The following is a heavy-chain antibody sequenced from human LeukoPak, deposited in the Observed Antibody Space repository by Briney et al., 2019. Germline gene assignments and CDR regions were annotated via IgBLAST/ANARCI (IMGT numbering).Heavy chain of an antibody. Sequence: SETLSLTCAVYGGSFSGYYWSWIRQPPGKGLEWIGEINHSGSTNYNPSLKSRVSISADTSRSQFSLKLTSVTAADTAVYYCTTGGGYLTDYWGQGTLVTVSS. D-gene: IGHD3-16*01. CDR1: GGSFSGYY. CDR2: INHSGST. CDR3: TTGGGYLTDY. V-gene: IGHV4-34*01. J-gene: IGHJ4*02.